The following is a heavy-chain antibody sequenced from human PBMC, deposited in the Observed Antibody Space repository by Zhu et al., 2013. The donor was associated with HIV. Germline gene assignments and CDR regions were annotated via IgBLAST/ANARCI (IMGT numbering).Heavy chain of an antibody. V-gene: IGHV1-3*01. Sequence: QVQLVQSGAEVRKPGASVKVSCKASGYNFSNYAMHWVRQAPGQRPEWMGWLNAGNGKIKYSQKFQGRVTITRDTSASTAYMELSSLTSEDTAVYFCANHLGGGNYYGFAYWGQGTLVTVAS. D-gene: IGHD1-26*01. CDR3: ANHLGGGNYYGFAY. J-gene: IGHJ4*02. CDR1: GYNFSNYA. CDR2: LNAGNGKI.